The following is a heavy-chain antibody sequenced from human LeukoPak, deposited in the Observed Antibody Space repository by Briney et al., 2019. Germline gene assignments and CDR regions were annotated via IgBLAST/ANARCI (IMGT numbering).Heavy chain of an antibody. D-gene: IGHD3-9*01. Sequence: GGSLRLSCAASGFTFSNAWMSWVRQAPGKGLEWVGRIKSKTDGGTTDYAAPVKGRFTISRDDSKNTLYLQMNSLKTEDTAVYYCTTVVLRYFDWFSSRYYFDYWGQGTLVTVSS. V-gene: IGHV3-15*01. CDR3: TTVVLRYFDWFSSRYYFDY. CDR1: GFTFSNAW. J-gene: IGHJ4*02. CDR2: IKSKTDGGTT.